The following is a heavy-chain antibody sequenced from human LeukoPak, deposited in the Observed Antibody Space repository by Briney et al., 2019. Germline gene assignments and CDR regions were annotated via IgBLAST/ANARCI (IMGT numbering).Heavy chain of an antibody. CDR1: GYTFTSYG. CDR3: ARDGDDFWSGYLDWFDP. Sequence: GASVRVSCKASGYTFTSYGISWVRQAPGQGLEWMGRISAYNGNTNYAQKLQGRVTMTTDTSTSTAYMELRSLRSDDTAVYYCARDGDDFWSGYLDWFDPWGQGTLVTVSS. V-gene: IGHV1-18*01. J-gene: IGHJ5*02. CDR2: ISAYNGNT. D-gene: IGHD3-3*01.